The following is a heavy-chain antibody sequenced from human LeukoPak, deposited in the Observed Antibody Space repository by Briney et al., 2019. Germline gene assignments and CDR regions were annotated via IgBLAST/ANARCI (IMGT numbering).Heavy chain of an antibody. D-gene: IGHD1-26*01. CDR1: GFTVSSNY. CDR2: IYSGGST. V-gene: IGHV3-53*01. Sequence: GGSLRLSCAASGFTVSSNYMSWVRQAPGKGLEWVSVIYSGGSTYYADSVKGRFTISRDNSKNTLYLLMNSLRAEDTAVYYCARDRKVGATQDYWGQGTLVTVSS. CDR3: ARDRKVGATQDY. J-gene: IGHJ4*02.